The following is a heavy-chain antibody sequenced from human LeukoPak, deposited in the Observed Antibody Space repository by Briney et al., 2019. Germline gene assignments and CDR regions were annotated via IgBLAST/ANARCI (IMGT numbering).Heavy chain of an antibody. J-gene: IGHJ3*02. CDR1: GFTFSSYW. D-gene: IGHD3-22*01. Sequence: GGSLRLSCAASGFTFSSYWMSWVRQAPGKGLEWVANIKQDGSEKYYVGSVKGRFTISRDNAKNSLYLQMNSLRAEDTAAYYCARMRTYYYDSSGYFSDAFDIWGQGTMVTVSS. CDR3: ARMRTYYYDSSGYFSDAFDI. CDR2: IKQDGSEK. V-gene: IGHV3-7*01.